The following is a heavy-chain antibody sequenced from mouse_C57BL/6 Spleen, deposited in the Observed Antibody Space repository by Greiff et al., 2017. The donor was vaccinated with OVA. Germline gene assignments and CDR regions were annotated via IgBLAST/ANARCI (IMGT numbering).Heavy chain of an antibody. CDR2: ISYDGSN. D-gene: IGHD1-1*01. V-gene: IGHV3-6*01. Sequence: ESGPGLVKPSQSLSLTCSVTGYSITSGYYWNWIRQFPGNKLEWMGYISYDGSNNYNPSLKNRISITRDTSKNQFFLKLNSVTTEDTATYYCAREGDYYGSSYSAYWGQGTLVTVSA. J-gene: IGHJ3*01. CDR3: AREGDYYGSSYSAY. CDR1: GYSITSGYY.